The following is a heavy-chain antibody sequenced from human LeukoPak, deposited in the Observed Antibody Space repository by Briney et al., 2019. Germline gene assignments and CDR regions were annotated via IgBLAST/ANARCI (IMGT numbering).Heavy chain of an antibody. D-gene: IGHD3-3*01. V-gene: IGHV1-18*01. Sequence: GASVKVSCKASGYTFTSYGISWVRQAPGQGLEWMGWISAYNGNTNYAQKLQGRVTMTTDTSTSTAYMELRSLRSDDTAVYYCARVTYYDFWSGFSYSYYYMDVWGNGTTVTVSS. CDR3: ARVTYYDFWSGFSYSYYYMDV. CDR2: ISAYNGNT. J-gene: IGHJ6*03. CDR1: GYTFTSYG.